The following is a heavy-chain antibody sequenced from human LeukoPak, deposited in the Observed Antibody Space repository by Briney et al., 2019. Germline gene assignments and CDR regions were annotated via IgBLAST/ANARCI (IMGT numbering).Heavy chain of an antibody. CDR1: GFTFTSYE. J-gene: IGHJ5*02. V-gene: IGHV3-48*03. CDR2: ISSSGSAI. CDR3: ARLSGVREFIIGPLRSYSWFDP. D-gene: IGHD3-10*01. Sequence: GGSLRLSCAASGFTFTSYEMNWVRQAPGKGLEWVSYISSSGSAIFYAPSVKGRFTISRDNAKNSLYLQMDSLRAEDTAVYYCARLSGVREFIIGPLRSYSWFDPWGQGTLVTVSS.